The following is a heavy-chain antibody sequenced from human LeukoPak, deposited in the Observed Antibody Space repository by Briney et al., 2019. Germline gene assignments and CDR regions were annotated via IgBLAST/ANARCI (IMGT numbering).Heavy chain of an antibody. CDR1: GFSFSNYE. J-gene: IGHJ3*02. V-gene: IGHV3-48*03. D-gene: IGHD1-26*01. CDR2: ISSSGSTI. CDR3: ARVGWELLCGVGNAFDI. Sequence: PGGSLRLSCAATGFSFSNYEMNWVRQAPGKGLEWVSYISSSGSTIYYADSVKGRFTISRDNAKNSLYLQMNSLRAEDTAVYYCARVGWELLCGVGNAFDIWGQGTMVTVSS.